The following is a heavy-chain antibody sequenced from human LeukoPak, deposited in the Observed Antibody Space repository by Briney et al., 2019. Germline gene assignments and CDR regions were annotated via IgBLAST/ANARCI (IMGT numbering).Heavy chain of an antibody. CDR1: GGSISSGGYY. CDR2: IYYSGST. Sequence: SETLSLTCTVSGGSISSGGYYWSWIRQHPGKGLEWIGYIYYSGSTYYNPSLKSRVTISVDTSKNQFSLKLSSVTAADTAVYYCARGGYCSSTSCYGSRELWFYPWGQGTLVTVSS. CDR3: ARGGYCSSTSCYGSRELWFYP. V-gene: IGHV4-31*03. J-gene: IGHJ5*02. D-gene: IGHD2-2*01.